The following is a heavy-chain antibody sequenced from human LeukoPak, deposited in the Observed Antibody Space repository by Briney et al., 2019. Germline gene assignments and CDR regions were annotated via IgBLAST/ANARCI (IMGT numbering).Heavy chain of an antibody. V-gene: IGHV3-11*05. J-gene: IGHJ5*02. CDR2: ISGSGLYT. Sequence: GGSLRLSCAASGFTFSDYYMSWIREAPGKGLEWVSCISGSGLYTNYADSVKGRFTISRDNAQTSLYLQMNSLRAEDTAVYYCARASDPWLQLTWGQGTLVSVSS. D-gene: IGHD5-24*01. CDR3: ARASDPWLQLT. CDR1: GFTFSDYY.